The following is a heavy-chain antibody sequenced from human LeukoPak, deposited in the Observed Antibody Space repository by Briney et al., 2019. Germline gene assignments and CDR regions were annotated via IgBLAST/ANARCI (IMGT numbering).Heavy chain of an antibody. D-gene: IGHD4-17*01. Sequence: GGSLRLSCAASGFTFNNYAMNWVRQAPGKGLEWVSSISGGGETTYYADSAKGRFTISRDNSQNTLYLQMNSLRAEDTAVYYCARDYADYVGYFFFDYWGQGTLSPSPQ. J-gene: IGHJ4*02. CDR1: GFTFNNYA. CDR2: ISGGGETT. CDR3: ARDYADYVGYFFFDY. V-gene: IGHV3-23*01.